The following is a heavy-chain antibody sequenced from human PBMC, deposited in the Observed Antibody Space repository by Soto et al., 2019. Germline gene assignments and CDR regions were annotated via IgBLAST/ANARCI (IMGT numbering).Heavy chain of an antibody. J-gene: IGHJ6*02. D-gene: IGHD2-2*01. V-gene: IGHV5-10-1*01. CDR3: ARIVVVPAAENYYYYGMDV. CDR2: IDPSDYYT. Sequence: GESLKISCKGSGYSFTSYWISWVRQMPGKGLEWMGRIDPSDYYTNYSPSFQGHVTISADKSISTAYLQWSSLKASDTAMYYCARIVVVPAAENYYYYGMDVWGQGTTVTVSS. CDR1: GYSFTSYW.